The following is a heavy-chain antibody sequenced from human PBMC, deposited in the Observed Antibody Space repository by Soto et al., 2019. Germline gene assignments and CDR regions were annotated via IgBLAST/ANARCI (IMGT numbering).Heavy chain of an antibody. Sequence: QVQLQESGPGLVKPSETLSLTCTVSGDSISTYYWSWIRQPPGKGLEWIGYLYDSGSTHYNPSLKRRVTISVDTSRHQFSLKLTSVPAVDTAVYYCARENYYGSGTYFRLDVWGQGTRVTVSS. CDR3: ARENYYGSGTYFRLDV. V-gene: IGHV4-59*01. J-gene: IGHJ6*02. CDR2: LYDSGST. D-gene: IGHD3-10*01. CDR1: GDSISTYY.